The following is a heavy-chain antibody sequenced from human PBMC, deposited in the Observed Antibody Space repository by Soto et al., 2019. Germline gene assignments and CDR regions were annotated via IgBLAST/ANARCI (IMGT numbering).Heavy chain of an antibody. V-gene: IGHV3-23*01. Sequence: GQLLESGGGLVQPGGSLRLSCAASGFTFSGYAMSWVRQAPGKGLEWVAAITERGDKTFYADSVRGRFTISRDNSKNTLHLQMNSLRAEDTALYYCAKDKPTTTAFDVWGQGTMVTVSS. CDR3: AKDKPTTTAFDV. J-gene: IGHJ3*01. CDR2: ITERGDKT. CDR1: GFTFSGYA. D-gene: IGHD1-1*01.